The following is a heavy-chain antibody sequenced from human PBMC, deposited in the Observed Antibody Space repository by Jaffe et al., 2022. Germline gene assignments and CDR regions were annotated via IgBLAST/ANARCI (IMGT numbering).Heavy chain of an antibody. J-gene: IGHJ6*03. CDR3: ARTPTVTYYYYYMDV. CDR2: INHSGST. CDR1: GGSFSGYY. D-gene: IGHD4-17*01. Sequence: QVQLQQWGAGLLKPSETLSLTCAVYGGSFSGYYWSWIRQPPGKGLEWIGEINHSGSTNYNPSLKSRVTISVDTSKNQFSLKLSSVTAADTAVYYCARTPTVTYYYYYMDVWGKGTTVTVSS. V-gene: IGHV4-34*01.